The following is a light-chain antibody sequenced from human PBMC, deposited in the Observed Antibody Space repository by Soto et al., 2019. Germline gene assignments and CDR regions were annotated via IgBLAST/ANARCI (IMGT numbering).Light chain of an antibody. J-gene: IGKJ5*01. CDR3: QQRSNCPPIT. Sequence: EIVLTQSPATLSLSPGERATLSCRASQSVSSYLAWYQQKPGQAPRLLIYDASNRATGIPARFSGSGSGTDFTLTISSLEPADFAVYYCQQRSNCPPITFGQGTRLEIK. CDR2: DAS. V-gene: IGKV3-11*01. CDR1: QSVSSY.